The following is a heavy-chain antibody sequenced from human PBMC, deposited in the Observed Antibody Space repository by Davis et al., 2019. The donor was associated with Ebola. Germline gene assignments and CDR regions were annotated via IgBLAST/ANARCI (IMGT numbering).Heavy chain of an antibody. Sequence: SETLSLTCTVSGGSMRSDHYTWIRQPPGKGLEWIGYIYYSGSTNYNPSLKSRVTISVDTSKNQFSLKLSPVTAADTAVYYCARGLAVLDYWGQGTLVTVSS. D-gene: IGHD6-19*01. CDR3: ARGLAVLDY. J-gene: IGHJ4*02. CDR1: GGSMRSDH. CDR2: IYYSGST. V-gene: IGHV4-59*01.